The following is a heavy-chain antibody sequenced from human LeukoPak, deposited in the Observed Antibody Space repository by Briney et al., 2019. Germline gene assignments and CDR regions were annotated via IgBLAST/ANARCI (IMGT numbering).Heavy chain of an antibody. CDR3: ARDLRRILDY. CDR1: GFTFSSYA. D-gene: IGHD3-3*01. CDR2: ISSSGGST. V-gene: IGHV3-23*01. J-gene: IGHJ4*02. Sequence: PGGSLRLSCVASGFTFSSYAVNWVRQAPGKGLEWVSAISSSGGSTYYADSVKGRFTISRDNAKNSLYLQMHSLRVEDTAVYYCARDLRRILDYWGQGTLVTVSS.